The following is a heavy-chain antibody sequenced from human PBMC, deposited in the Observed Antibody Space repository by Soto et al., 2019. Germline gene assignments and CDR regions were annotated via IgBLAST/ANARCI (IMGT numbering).Heavy chain of an antibody. CDR3: ARGRIFQ. J-gene: IGHJ4*02. V-gene: IGHV3-7*03. Sequence: EVQLVESGGGLVQPGGSRRLSCAASGFTFSGDWMSWVRQAPGKGLEWVANIKQDGSGKYYVKSVKGRFTISRDNAKNSLYLQMNSLRAEETAVYYCARGRIFQGGQGTLVTVSS. CDR2: IKQDGSGK. D-gene: IGHD2-15*01. CDR1: GFTFSGDW.